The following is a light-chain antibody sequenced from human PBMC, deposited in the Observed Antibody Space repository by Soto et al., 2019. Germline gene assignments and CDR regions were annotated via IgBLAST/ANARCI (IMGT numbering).Light chain of an antibody. CDR3: AAWDDSLSVLYV. CDR1: SSNIGGNY. V-gene: IGLV1-47*01. CDR2: RNN. J-gene: IGLJ1*01. Sequence: SALTQPPSASGSPWQRVTIPCSGSSSNIGGNYVYWYQQLPGTAPKLLIYRNNQRPSGVPDRFSGSKSGTSASLAISGLRSEDEADYYCAAWDDSLSVLYVFGTGTKVTVL.